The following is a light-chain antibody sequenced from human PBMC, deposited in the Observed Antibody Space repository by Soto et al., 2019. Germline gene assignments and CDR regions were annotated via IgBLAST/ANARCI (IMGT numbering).Light chain of an antibody. CDR3: QQTYSAPFT. V-gene: IGKV1-39*01. Sequence: DIQMTQSPSSLSASVGDSVTLTCRASQRXXXXLNWYQQAPGRAPKLLISTAYKLQSGVPSRFSGSESGTEFTLTISSLQPEDFAIYFCQQTYSAPFTFGPGTKVDVK. J-gene: IGKJ3*01. CDR2: TAY. CDR1: QRXXXX.